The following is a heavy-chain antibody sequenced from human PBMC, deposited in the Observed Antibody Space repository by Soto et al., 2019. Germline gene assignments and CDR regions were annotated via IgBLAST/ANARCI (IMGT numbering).Heavy chain of an antibody. CDR1: GFTFSSYA. J-gene: IGHJ6*02. CDR2: ISGSGGST. Sequence: GGSLRLSCAASGFTFSSYAMSWVRQAPGKGLEWVSAISGSGGSTYYADSVKGRFTISRDNSKNTLYLQMNSLRAEDTAVYYCAKDLITISGGTRVYGMDVWGQGTTVTVSS. V-gene: IGHV3-23*01. D-gene: IGHD3-3*01. CDR3: AKDLITISGGTRVYGMDV.